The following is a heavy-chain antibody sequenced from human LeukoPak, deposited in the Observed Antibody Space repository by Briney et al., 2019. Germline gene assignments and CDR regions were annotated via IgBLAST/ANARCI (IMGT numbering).Heavy chain of an antibody. V-gene: IGHV3-11*01. Sequence: GGSLRLSCAASGFTFSDYYMSWIRQAPGKGLEWVSYISSSGSTIYYADSVKGRFTISRDNSKNTLYLQMNSLRAEDTAVYYCAKDHDSPFDYWGQGTLVTVSS. D-gene: IGHD2-21*02. CDR3: AKDHDSPFDY. J-gene: IGHJ4*02. CDR2: ISSSGSTI. CDR1: GFTFSDYY.